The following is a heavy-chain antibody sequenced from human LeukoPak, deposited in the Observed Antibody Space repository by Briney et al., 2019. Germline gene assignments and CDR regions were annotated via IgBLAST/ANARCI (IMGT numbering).Heavy chain of an antibody. J-gene: IGHJ4*02. Sequence: GGSLRLSCAASGFTFSSYWMSWVRQAPGKGLEWVANIKQDGSEKYYVDSVKGRFTISRDNAKNSLYLQMNSLRAEDTAVYYCARDREYLFGGVYDYWGRGPLVTVSS. V-gene: IGHV3-7*01. D-gene: IGHD3-16*01. CDR3: ARDREYLFGGVYDY. CDR2: IKQDGSEK. CDR1: GFTFSSYW.